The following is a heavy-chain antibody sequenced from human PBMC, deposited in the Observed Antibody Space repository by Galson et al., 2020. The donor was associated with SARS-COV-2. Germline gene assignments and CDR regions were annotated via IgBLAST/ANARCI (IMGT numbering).Heavy chain of an antibody. CDR1: GFSLSTSGVG. D-gene: IGHD6-13*01. Sequence: SGPTLVKPTQTLTLTCTFSGFSLSTSGVGVGWIRQPPGKALEWLALISWDDDKRYSPSLKSRLTITKDTSKNQVVLTMTNMDPVDTATYYCAHRRGVYSSSWYDSSWFDPWGQGILVTVSS. J-gene: IGHJ5*02. CDR3: AHRRGVYSSSWYDSSWFDP. CDR2: ISWDDDK. V-gene: IGHV2-5*02.